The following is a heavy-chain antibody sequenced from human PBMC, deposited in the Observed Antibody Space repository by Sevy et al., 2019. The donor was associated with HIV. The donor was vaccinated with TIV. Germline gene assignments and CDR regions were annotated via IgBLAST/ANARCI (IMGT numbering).Heavy chain of an antibody. CDR3: VRADPAQHFDS. Sequence: ASVKVSCKASADTFTNNYIHWVRQAPGQGLEGMGIVDPSGGNASCAQRFQDRVTLTRDTSTSTLYMDLTSLTSEETAVYYCVRADPAQHFDSWGQGTLVTVSS. CDR1: ADTFTNNY. CDR2: VDPSGGNA. V-gene: IGHV1-46*01. J-gene: IGHJ4*02.